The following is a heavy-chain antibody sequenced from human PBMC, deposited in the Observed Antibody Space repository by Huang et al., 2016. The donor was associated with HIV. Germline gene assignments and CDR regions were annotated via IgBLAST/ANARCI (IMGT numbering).Heavy chain of an antibody. CDR3: ATKTGGMDI. Sequence: LESGGRLVQPGGSIRLSCVGSTFTFGAYWMSWVRQTPGKGLKWVANIRQDESEKYYVDSVKCRFNISRDNAKKVLFLEMNNVTVEDTATYYCATKTGGMDIWGQGTTVTVS. D-gene: IGHD1-7*01. CDR2: IRQDESEK. CDR1: TFTFGAYW. V-gene: IGHV3-7*03. J-gene: IGHJ6*02.